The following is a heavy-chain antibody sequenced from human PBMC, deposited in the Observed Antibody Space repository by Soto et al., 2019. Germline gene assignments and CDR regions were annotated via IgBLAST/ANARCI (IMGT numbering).Heavy chain of an antibody. CDR3: AKSCSAEDYGDYNYAFDI. Sequence: QVQLVESGGGVVQPGRSLRLSCAASGFTFSSYGMHWVRQAPGKGLEWVAVISYDGSNKYYADSVKGRFTISRDNSKNTLYLQMNSLRAEDTAVYYCAKSCSAEDYGDYNYAFDIWGQGTMVTVSS. D-gene: IGHD4-17*01. CDR1: GFTFSSYG. CDR2: ISYDGSNK. V-gene: IGHV3-30*18. J-gene: IGHJ3*02.